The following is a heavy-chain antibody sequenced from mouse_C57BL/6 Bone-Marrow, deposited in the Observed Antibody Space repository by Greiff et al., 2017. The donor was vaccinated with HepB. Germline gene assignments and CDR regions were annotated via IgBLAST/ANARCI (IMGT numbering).Heavy chain of an antibody. CDR1: GYTFTSYG. J-gene: IGHJ3*01. V-gene: IGHV1-81*01. CDR3: ARRRGNCASWFAY. Sequence: QVQLKQSGAELARPGASVKLSCKASGYTFTSYGISWVKQRTGQGLEWIGEIYPRSGNTYYNEKFKGKATLTADKSSSTAYMELRSLTSEDSAVYVCARRRGNCASWFAYWGQGTLVTVSA. D-gene: IGHD4-1*01. CDR2: IYPRSGNT.